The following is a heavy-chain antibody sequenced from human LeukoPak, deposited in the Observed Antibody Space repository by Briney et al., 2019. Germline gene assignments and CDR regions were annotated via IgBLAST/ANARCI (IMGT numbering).Heavy chain of an antibody. J-gene: IGHJ4*02. CDR2: VSWNSGNI. CDR3: TKSPRWAAAPDY. CDR1: GFTFADYA. D-gene: IGHD6-13*01. Sequence: GGSLRLSCAASGFTFADYAMQWVRQAPGKGLEWVSGVSWNSGNIGYAESVKGRFTISRDNAKNSLYLQMNSLRAEDTALYYCTKSPRWAAAPDYWGPGTLVTVSS. V-gene: IGHV3-9*01.